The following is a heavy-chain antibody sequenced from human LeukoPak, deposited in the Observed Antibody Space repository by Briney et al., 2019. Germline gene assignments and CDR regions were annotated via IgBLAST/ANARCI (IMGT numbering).Heavy chain of an antibody. D-gene: IGHD3-10*01. Sequence: SETLSLTCTVSGGSISSSSYYWGWIRQPPGKGLEWIGEINHSGSTNYNPSLKSRVTISVDTSKNQFSLKLSSVTAADTAVYYCARGRLWFGGLSNWFDPWGQGTLVTVSS. CDR2: INHSGST. J-gene: IGHJ5*02. CDR1: GGSISSSSYY. V-gene: IGHV4-39*07. CDR3: ARGRLWFGGLSNWFDP.